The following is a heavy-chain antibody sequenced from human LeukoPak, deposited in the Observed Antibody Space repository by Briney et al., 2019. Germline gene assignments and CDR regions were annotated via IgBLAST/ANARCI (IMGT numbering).Heavy chain of an antibody. V-gene: IGHV4-59*01. CDR1: GVSISAYY. D-gene: IGHD6-13*01. CDR3: ARAQATIAAAVHFDY. J-gene: IGHJ4*02. Sequence: SETLSLTCSVSGVSISAYYWSWIRQPAGKGLEWIGYIYYSGSTNYNPSLKSRVTISVDTSKNQFSLKLSSVTAADTAVYYCARAQATIAAAVHFDYWGQGTLVTVSS. CDR2: IYYSGST.